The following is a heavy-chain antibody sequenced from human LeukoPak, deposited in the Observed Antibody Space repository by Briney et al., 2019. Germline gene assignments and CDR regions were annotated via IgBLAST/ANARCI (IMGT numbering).Heavy chain of an antibody. CDR1: GYTLTELS. CDR2: FDPEDGET. Sequence: ASVTVSCKVSGYTLTELSMHWVRQAPGKGLEWMGGFDPEDGETIYAQKFQGRVTMTEDTSTDTAYMELSSPRSEDTAVYYCATIDQRRGSYRPPPFWGQGTLVTVSS. J-gene: IGHJ4*02. CDR3: ATIDQRRGSYRPPPF. D-gene: IGHD1-26*01. V-gene: IGHV1-24*01.